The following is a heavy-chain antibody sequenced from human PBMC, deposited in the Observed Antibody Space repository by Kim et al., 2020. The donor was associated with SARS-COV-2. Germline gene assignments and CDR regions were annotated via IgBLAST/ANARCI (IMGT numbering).Heavy chain of an antibody. CDR3: ARDFHKVRGLFPYFCGMDL. D-gene: IGHD3-10*01. CDR1: EFTFGSYE. V-gene: IGHV3-48*03. CDR2: ISSGGTTI. Sequence: GGSLRLSCAASEFTFGSYEMNWVRQAPGKGLEWVSYISSGGTTIYYADSVKGRFTVSRDNAKSSLFLQMNSLGVEDPAVYYCARDFHKVRGLFPYFCGMDLWRRGATVTLSS. J-gene: IGHJ6*01.